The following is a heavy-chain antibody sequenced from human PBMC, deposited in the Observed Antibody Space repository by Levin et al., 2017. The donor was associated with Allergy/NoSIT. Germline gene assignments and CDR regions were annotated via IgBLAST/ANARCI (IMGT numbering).Heavy chain of an antibody. CDR1: GFIFSNYV. V-gene: IGHV3-23*01. CDR3: AKDPSLGYCTGGSCFSVPHFHY. D-gene: IGHD2-15*01. J-gene: IGHJ4*02. Sequence: TGGSLRLSCAASGFIFSNYVMTWVRQAPGKGLEWVSSISASGGSTYYADSVKGRFTISRDNSKNTVYLQMNSLRAEDTAVYYCAKDPSLGYCTGGSCFSVPHFHYWGQGTLVTVSA. CDR2: ISASGGST.